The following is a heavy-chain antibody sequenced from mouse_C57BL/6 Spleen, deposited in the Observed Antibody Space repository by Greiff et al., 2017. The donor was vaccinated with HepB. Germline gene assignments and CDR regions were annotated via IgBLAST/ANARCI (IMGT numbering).Heavy chain of an antibody. J-gene: IGHJ3*01. CDR3: ARERGYYSRSFAY. V-gene: IGHV1-81*01. D-gene: IGHD2-5*01. CDR1: GYTFTSYG. Sequence: QVQLQQSGAELARPGASVKLSCKASGYTFTSYGISWVKQRTGQGLEWIGEIYPRSGNTYYNEKFKGKATLTADKSSSTAYMELRSLTSEDSAVYFCARERGYYSRSFAYWGQGTLVTVSA. CDR2: IYPRSGNT.